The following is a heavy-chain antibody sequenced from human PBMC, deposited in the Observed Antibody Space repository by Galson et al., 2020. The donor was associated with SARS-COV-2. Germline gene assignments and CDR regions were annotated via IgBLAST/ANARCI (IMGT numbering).Heavy chain of an antibody. Sequence: SETLSLTCLISGGSIRGYFWSWIRQSAGKELEWIGRINTSGFTQYNPSLRSRVTMSTDTSRSQITLRLTSMTAADAAVYYCARDESLTLKYFHGMDVWGQGTTVTVSS. CDR2: INTSGFT. CDR1: GGSIRGYF. J-gene: IGHJ6*02. V-gene: IGHV4-4*07. CDR3: ARDESLTLKYFHGMDV.